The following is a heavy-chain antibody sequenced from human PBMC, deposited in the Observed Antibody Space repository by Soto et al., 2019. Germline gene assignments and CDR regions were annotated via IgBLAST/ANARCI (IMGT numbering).Heavy chain of an antibody. J-gene: IGHJ5*02. CDR3: AREVVETSSLWLDP. V-gene: IGHV4-31*11. CDR2: IHYSGRT. D-gene: IGHD6-6*01. Sequence: SETLSLTCAFSGCSITSGAYYLTWIRQHPGKGLEWIAYIHYSGRTYYNPSLKSRVTISVDTSNNQFSLKLSSVTAADTAVYYCAREVVETSSLWLDPWGQGTLVTVSS. CDR1: GCSITSGAYY.